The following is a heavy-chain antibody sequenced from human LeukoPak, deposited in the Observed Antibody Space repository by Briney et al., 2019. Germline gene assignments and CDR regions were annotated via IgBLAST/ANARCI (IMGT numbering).Heavy chain of an antibody. J-gene: IGHJ4*02. CDR2: INSDGSST. CDR3: AKVSYDYGFDY. V-gene: IGHV3-74*01. Sequence: PGGSLRLSCAASGFTFSSYWMHWVRQAPGKGLVWVSRINSDGSSTSYADSVKGRFTISGDNPKNTLYLQMNSLRAEDTAVYYCAKVSYDYGFDYWGQGALVTVSS. CDR1: GFTFSSYW. D-gene: IGHD5-12*01.